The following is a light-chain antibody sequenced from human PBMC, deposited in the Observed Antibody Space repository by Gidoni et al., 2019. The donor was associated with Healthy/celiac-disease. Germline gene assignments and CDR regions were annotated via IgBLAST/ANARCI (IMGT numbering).Light chain of an antibody. CDR3: FSYAGSSTLV. V-gene: IGLV2-23*01. CDR1: SSDVGSYNL. CDR2: EGS. Sequence: QAALTPPASESECPGQSIHISCTGASSDVGSYNLVSWYPQHPGKAPKLMIYEGSKRPSVVSNRFSCSKAGNTASLTISVLQAEDEADYYCFSYAGSSTLVVGGGTKPTVL. J-gene: IGLJ3*02.